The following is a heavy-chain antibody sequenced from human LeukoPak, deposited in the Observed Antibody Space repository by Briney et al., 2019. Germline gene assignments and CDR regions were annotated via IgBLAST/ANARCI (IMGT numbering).Heavy chain of an antibody. D-gene: IGHD6-19*01. CDR3: TRRAPSGIAVAGTSVDY. CDR2: IRSKANSYAT. V-gene: IGHV3-73*01. J-gene: IGHJ4*02. CDR1: GFTFSGSA. Sequence: GGSLRLSCAASGFTFSGSAMHWVRQASGKGLEWVGRIRSKANSYATAYAASVKGRFTISRDDSKNTAYLQMNSLKTEDTAVYCCTRRAPSGIAVAGTSVDYWGQGTLVTVSS.